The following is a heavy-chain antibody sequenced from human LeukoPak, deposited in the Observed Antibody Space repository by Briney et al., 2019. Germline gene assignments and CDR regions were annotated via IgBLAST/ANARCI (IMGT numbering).Heavy chain of an antibody. CDR1: GFTFSSYL. CDR3: ASFTIFGPYYYYYYMDV. J-gene: IGHJ6*03. CDR2: INQDGSEK. D-gene: IGHD3-3*01. Sequence: PAGSLRLSCAASGFTFSSYLLSWLRQAPGKGLEWVANINQDGSEKYYVDSVKGRFTISRDNAKNSLYLQMNSLRAEDTAVYYCASFTIFGPYYYYYYMDVWGKGTTVTVSS. V-gene: IGHV3-7*01.